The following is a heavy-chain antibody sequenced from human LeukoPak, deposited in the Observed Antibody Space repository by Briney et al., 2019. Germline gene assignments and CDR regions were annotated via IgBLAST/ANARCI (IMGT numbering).Heavy chain of an antibody. CDR2: INPNSGGT. V-gene: IGHV1-2*02. D-gene: IGHD3-22*01. J-gene: IGHJ5*02. CDR1: GYTFTGYY. CDR3: ARARIYYYDSSGSPLFDP. Sequence: GASVKVSCKASGYTFTGYYMHWVRQAPGQGLEWMGWINPNSGGTNYAQKFQGRVTMTRDTSSSTAYMEMRRLRSDDTAVYYCARARIYYYDSSGSPLFDPWGQGTLVTVSS.